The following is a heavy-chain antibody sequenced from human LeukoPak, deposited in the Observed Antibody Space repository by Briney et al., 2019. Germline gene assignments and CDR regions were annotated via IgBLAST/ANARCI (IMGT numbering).Heavy chain of an antibody. CDR2: ISSSSSYI. V-gene: IGHV3-21*01. CDR3: ASYIAEEEAFDI. CDR1: GFTFISYS. J-gene: IGHJ3*02. D-gene: IGHD6-13*01. Sequence: NPGGSLRLSCAASGFTFISYSMNWVRQAPGKGLEWVSSISSSSSYIYYADSVKGRFTISRDNAKNSLYLQMNSLRAEDTAVYYCASYIAEEEAFDIWGQGTMVTVSS.